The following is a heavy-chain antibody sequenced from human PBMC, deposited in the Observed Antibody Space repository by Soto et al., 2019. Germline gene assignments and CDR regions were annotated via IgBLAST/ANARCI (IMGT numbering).Heavy chain of an antibody. CDR3: ARDRGYYDSSGYYYYYYYYMDV. D-gene: IGHD3-22*01. J-gene: IGHJ6*03. Sequence: LLMQSQTLSLTCAISGDSVSSNSAAWNWIRQSPSRGLEWLGRTYYRSKWYNDYAVSVKSRITINPDTSKNQFSLQLNSVTPEDTAVYYCARDRGYYDSSGYYYYYYYYMDVWGKGTTVTVSS. V-gene: IGHV6-1*01. CDR1: GDSVSSNSAA. CDR2: TYYRSKWYN.